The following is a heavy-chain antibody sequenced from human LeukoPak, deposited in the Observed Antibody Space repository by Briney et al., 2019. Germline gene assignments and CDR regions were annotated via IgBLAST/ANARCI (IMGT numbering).Heavy chain of an antibody. Sequence: SETLSLTCTVSGGSISSSSYYWGWIRQPPGKGLEWIGSIYYSGSTYYNPSLKSRVTISVDTSKNQFSLKLSSVTAADTAVYYCARDVAVGRAFDIWGQGTMVTVSS. CDR2: IYYSGST. J-gene: IGHJ3*02. D-gene: IGHD6-19*01. CDR3: ARDVAVGRAFDI. CDR1: GGSISSSSYY. V-gene: IGHV4-39*07.